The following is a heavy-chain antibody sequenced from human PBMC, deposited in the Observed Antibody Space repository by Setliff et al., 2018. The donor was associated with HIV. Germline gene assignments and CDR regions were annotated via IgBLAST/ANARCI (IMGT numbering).Heavy chain of an antibody. CDR2: INPNIGST. V-gene: IGHV1-2*06. D-gene: IGHD3-9*01. CDR3: ARDYRTTDILSSGYMDV. Sequence: GASVKVSCKASGYTFTGYYIHWVRQAPGQGLQWMGRINPNIGSTNYAQNFRGRATMTRDTSVNTAFMELINLRSDDTAVYYCARDYRTTDILSSGYMDVWGKGTTVTVSS. CDR1: GYTFTGYY. J-gene: IGHJ6*03.